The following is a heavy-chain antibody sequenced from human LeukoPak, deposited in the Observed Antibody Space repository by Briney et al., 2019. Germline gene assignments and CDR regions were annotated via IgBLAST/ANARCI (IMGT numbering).Heavy chain of an antibody. CDR3: ARGGGSGSREFDY. Sequence: SETLSLTCTVSGGSISSGGYYWSWLRQHPGKGLEWIGYIYYSGSTYYNPSLKSRVTISVDTSKNQFSLKLSSVTAADTAVYYCARGGGSGSREFDYWGQGTLVTVPS. CDR2: IYYSGST. V-gene: IGHV4-31*03. J-gene: IGHJ4*02. D-gene: IGHD1-26*01. CDR1: GGSISSGGYY.